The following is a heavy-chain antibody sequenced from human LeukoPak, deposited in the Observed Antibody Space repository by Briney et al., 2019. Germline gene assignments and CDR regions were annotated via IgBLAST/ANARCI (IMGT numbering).Heavy chain of an antibody. J-gene: IGHJ4*02. CDR1: GGSLSRYY. D-gene: IGHD6-19*01. CDR2: IYYSGST. CDR3: ARGTYSSAWYAY. V-gene: IGHV4-59*01. Sequence: PSETLSLTCTVSGGSLSRYYWSWIRQPPGKGRNWIGDIYYSGSTSYNPSLKSRVTISVDTSKNQFSLKLSSLTAADTAVYYCARGTYSSAWYAYWGQGTLVTVSS.